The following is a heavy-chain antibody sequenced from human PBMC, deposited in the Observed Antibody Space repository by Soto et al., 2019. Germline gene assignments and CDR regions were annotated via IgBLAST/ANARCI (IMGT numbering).Heavy chain of an antibody. CDR3: ARVRVRELKPQNWFDP. CDR1: GGTFSSYT. V-gene: IGHV1-69*02. Sequence: QVQLVQSGAEVKKPGSSVKVSCKASGGTFSSYTISWVRQAPGQGLEWMGRIIPILGIANYAQKFQGRVTITAGKSTSTAYMELSSLRSEDTAVYYCARVRVRELKPQNWFDPWGQGTLVTVSS. CDR2: IIPILGIA. D-gene: IGHD1-7*01. J-gene: IGHJ5*02.